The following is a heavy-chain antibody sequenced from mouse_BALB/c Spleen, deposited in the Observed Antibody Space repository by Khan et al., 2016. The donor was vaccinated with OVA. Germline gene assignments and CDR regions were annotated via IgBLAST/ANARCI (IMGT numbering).Heavy chain of an antibody. CDR1: GYTFTSYV. Sequence: EVQLQQSGPELVKPGASVKMSCKASGYTFTSYVMHWVKQKPGQGLEWIGYINPYNDYTNFNEKFKGKATLTSDKSSSTAYMELSSLTSEDSAVYSCARGVSVLQTGFAYWGQGTLVTVSA. J-gene: IGHJ3*01. CDR2: INPYNDYT. V-gene: IGHV1S136*01. CDR3: ARGVSVLQTGFAY. D-gene: IGHD1-1*01.